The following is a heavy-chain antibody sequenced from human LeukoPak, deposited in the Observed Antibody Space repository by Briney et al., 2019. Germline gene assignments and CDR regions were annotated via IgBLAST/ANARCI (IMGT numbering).Heavy chain of an antibody. D-gene: IGHD5-18*01. CDR1: GGSINSYY. J-gene: IGHJ3*02. Sequence: SETQSLTCTVSGGSINSYYWSWIRQPPGKGLEWIGYISYSGTTSYDPSLKSRVTMSLHTSKNQFSLKLSSVTAADTAVYYCARDGDTAMILFAFDIWGQGTMVTVSS. V-gene: IGHV4-59*12. CDR2: ISYSGTT. CDR3: ARDGDTAMILFAFDI.